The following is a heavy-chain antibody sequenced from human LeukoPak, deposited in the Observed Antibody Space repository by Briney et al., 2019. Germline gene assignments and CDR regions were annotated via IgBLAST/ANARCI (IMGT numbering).Heavy chain of an antibody. V-gene: IGHV3-30*18. CDR3: AKSIPAAIHYYYGMDV. CDR1: GFTFSDYA. Sequence: PGRSLRLSCAASGFTFSDYAMRWVRQAPGKGLEWVAVISYDGSNKYYADSVKGRFTISRDNSKNTLYLQMNSLRAEDTAVYYCAKSIPAAIHYYYGMDVWGQGTTVTVSS. D-gene: IGHD2-2*02. J-gene: IGHJ6*02. CDR2: ISYDGSNK.